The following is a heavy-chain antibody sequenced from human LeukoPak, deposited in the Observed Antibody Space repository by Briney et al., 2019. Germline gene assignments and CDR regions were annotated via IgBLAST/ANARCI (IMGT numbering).Heavy chain of an antibody. Sequence: GGSLRLSCAASGFTVSSNYMSWVRQAPGKGLEWVSVIYSGGSTYYADSVKGRFTISRDNSKNTLYLQMNSLRVEDTAVYYCAGPMGPAAIFGFDYWGQGILVTVSS. D-gene: IGHD2-2*01. CDR1: GFTVSSNY. CDR2: IYSGGST. CDR3: AGPMGPAAIFGFDY. V-gene: IGHV3-53*01. J-gene: IGHJ4*02.